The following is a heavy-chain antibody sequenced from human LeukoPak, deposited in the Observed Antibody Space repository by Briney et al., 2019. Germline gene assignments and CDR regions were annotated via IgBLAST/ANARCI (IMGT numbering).Heavy chain of an antibody. CDR1: GFTFSSYS. J-gene: IGHJ3*02. CDR3: ARDRAGSGYHDAFDI. V-gene: IGHV3-48*01. D-gene: IGHD3-22*01. Sequence: GGSLRLSCAASGFTFSSYSMNWVRKAPGKGLEWVSYISSSSSTIYYADSVKGRFTISRDNAKNSLYLQMNSLRAEDTAVYYCARDRAGSGYHDAFDIWGQGTMVTVSS. CDR2: ISSSSSTI.